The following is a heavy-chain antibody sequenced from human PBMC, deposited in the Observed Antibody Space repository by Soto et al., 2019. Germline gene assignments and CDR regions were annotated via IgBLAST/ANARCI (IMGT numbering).Heavy chain of an antibody. D-gene: IGHD3-22*01. Sequence: LRLSCEASGFTFSNYGTHWVRQAPGEGLEWVAHISYDGSNEHYADSVKGRFTISRDNAKNSLYLQMNSLRAEDTAVYYCARGQIGSPAFDIWGQGTMVTVS. CDR3: ARGQIGSPAFDI. CDR1: GFTFSNYG. CDR2: ISYDGSNE. V-gene: IGHV3-30*03. J-gene: IGHJ3*02.